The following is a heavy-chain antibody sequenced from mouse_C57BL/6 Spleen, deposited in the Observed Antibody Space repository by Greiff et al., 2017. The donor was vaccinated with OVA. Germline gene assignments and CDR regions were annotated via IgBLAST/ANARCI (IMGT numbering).Heavy chain of an antibody. J-gene: IGHJ1*03. CDR1: GYAFSSSW. Sequence: VQLQESGPELVKPGASVKISCKASGYAFSSSWMNWVKQRPGKGLEWIGRIYPGDGDTNYNGKFKGKATLTADKSSSTAYMQLSSLTSEDSAVYFCARKHYGSSWYFDVWGTGTTVTVSS. V-gene: IGHV1-82*01. CDR3: ARKHYGSSWYFDV. CDR2: IYPGDGDT. D-gene: IGHD1-1*01.